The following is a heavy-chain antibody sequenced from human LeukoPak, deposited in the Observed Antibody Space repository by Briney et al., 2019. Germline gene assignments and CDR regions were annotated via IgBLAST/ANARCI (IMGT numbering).Heavy chain of an antibody. Sequence: GESLRLSCAASGLIFTTAWMIWVRQAPGKGLEWVCRIKSESDGGTTDYAAPVKGRFAISRDDSKNTLYLQMSSLKTEDTAVYYCTTLEQYYFHSSAYDVYCMDVWGKGTTVTVSS. CDR3: TTLEQYYFHSSAYDVYCMDV. V-gene: IGHV3-15*01. CDR1: GLIFTTAW. CDR2: IKSESDGGTT. D-gene: IGHD3-22*01. J-gene: IGHJ6*03.